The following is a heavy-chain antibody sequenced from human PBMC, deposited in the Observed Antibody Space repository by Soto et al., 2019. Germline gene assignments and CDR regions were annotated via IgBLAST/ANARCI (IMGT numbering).Heavy chain of an antibody. CDR3: ARSGRRGSKLYYFDY. V-gene: IGHV1-8*01. CDR1: GYTFTSYD. Sequence: QVQLVQSGAEVKKPGASVKVSCKASGYTFTSYDINWVRQATGQGLEWMGWMNPNSGNTGYAQKFQGRVTMXXTXSXXTAYMELSSLRSEDTAVYYCARSGRRGSKLYYFDYWGQGTLVTVSS. CDR2: MNPNSGNT. D-gene: IGHD2-15*01. J-gene: IGHJ4*02.